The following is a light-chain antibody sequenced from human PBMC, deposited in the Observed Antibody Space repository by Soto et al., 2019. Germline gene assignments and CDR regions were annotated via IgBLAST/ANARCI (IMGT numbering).Light chain of an antibody. CDR2: GAS. J-gene: IGKJ1*01. CDR3: QQYGSSGT. V-gene: IGKV3-20*01. Sequence: EIVMTRSQGILYLSPWARAYLPWRASQSVSNNYLAWYQQKPGQAPRLLIYGASNRATGIPDRFSGSGSGTDFTLTISRLEPQDSAVYYCQQYGSSGTFGQGTKVDIK. CDR1: QSVSNNY.